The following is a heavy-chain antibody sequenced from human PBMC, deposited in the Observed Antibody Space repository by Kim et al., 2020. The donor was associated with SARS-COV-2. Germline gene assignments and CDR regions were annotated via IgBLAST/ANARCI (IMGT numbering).Heavy chain of an antibody. Sequence: GGSLRLFCAASGFTFKDFGLHWVRQAPGKGLEWVTFISYDGSVKYYVDSVKGRFTISRDNSKNTLLLQMNSLRPEDTAIYYCSRGAVGGPHSFDVWGQGT. V-gene: IGHV3-30*03. D-gene: IGHD6-19*01. CDR1: GFTFKDFG. CDR2: ISYDGSVK. CDR3: SRGAVGGPHSFDV. J-gene: IGHJ3*01.